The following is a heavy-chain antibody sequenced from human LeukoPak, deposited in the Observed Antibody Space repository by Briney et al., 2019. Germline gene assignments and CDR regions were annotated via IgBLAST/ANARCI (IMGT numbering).Heavy chain of an antibody. J-gene: IGHJ4*02. CDR3: ASDGKGLAYYFDY. Sequence: GGSLRLACAASGFTFSSYAMNWLRHVPGKGLEWISYISSSSSTIYYADSVKGRFTISRDNAKNSLYPQMNSLRAEDTAVYYCASDGKGLAYYFDYWGQGTLVTVSS. D-gene: IGHD6-19*01. CDR1: GFTFSSYA. CDR2: ISSSSSTI. V-gene: IGHV3-48*04.